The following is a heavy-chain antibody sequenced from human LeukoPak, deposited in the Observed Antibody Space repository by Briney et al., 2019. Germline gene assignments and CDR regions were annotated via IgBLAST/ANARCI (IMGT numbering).Heavy chain of an antibody. J-gene: IGHJ4*02. V-gene: IGHV3-48*03. CDR2: ITSSGSTI. CDR1: GFTFSRYA. Sequence: HPGGSLRLSCAASGFTFSRYAMNWVRQAPGKGLEWVSDITSSGSTIYYADSVKGRFTISRDNAKNSLYLQMNSLRAEDTAVYYCARVERKTLSIDYWGQGTLVTVSS. CDR3: ARVERKTLSIDY. D-gene: IGHD3-3*01.